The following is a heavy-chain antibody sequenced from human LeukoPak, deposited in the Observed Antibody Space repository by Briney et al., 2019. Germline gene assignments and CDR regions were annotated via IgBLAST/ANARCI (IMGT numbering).Heavy chain of an antibody. CDR3: ARTDIVATIGNGAFDI. J-gene: IGHJ3*02. Sequence: GESLKISCKGSGYSFTNYWIGWVRQMPGKGLEWMGIISPDGSDTRYSPSFQGQVTISADKSITTAYLQWSSLKASDTAMYYCARTDIVATIGNGAFDIWGQGTMVTVSS. D-gene: IGHD5-12*01. V-gene: IGHV5-51*01. CDR2: ISPDGSDT. CDR1: GYSFTNYW.